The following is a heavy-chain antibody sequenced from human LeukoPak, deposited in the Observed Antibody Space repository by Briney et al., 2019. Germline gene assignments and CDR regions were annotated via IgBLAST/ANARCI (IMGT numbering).Heavy chain of an antibody. CDR3: ARLPGGDYGGAFDI. CDR2: IYYSGST. D-gene: IGHD4-17*01. Sequence: SETLSLTCTVSGGSISSYYWSWIRQPPGKGLEWIGYIYYSGSTNYNPSLKSRVTISVDTSKNQFSLKLSSVTAAGTAVYYCARLPGGDYGGAFDIWGQGTMVTVSS. J-gene: IGHJ3*02. V-gene: IGHV4-59*08. CDR1: GGSISSYY.